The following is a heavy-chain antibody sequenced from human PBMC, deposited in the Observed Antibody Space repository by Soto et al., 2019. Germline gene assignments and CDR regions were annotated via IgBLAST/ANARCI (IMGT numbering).Heavy chain of an antibody. V-gene: IGHV4-39*01. CDR1: GGSISSSSYY. Sequence: SETLSLTCTVSGGSISSSSYYWGWIRQPPGKGLEWIGSIYYSGSTYYNPSLKSRVTISVDTSKNQLSLKLSSVTAADTAVYYCARGYCTNGVCSHYYYYMDVWGKGTTVTVSS. D-gene: IGHD2-8*01. CDR2: IYYSGST. J-gene: IGHJ6*03. CDR3: ARGYCTNGVCSHYYYYMDV.